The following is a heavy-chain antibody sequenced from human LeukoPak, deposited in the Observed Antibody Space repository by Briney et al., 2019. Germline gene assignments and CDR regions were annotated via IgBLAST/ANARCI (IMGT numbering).Heavy chain of an antibody. CDR1: GGSISSSTYY. CDR2: VFYSGST. J-gene: IGHJ4*02. D-gene: IGHD3-9*01. CDR3: ARLASGYDILTGYYTHFDY. V-gene: IGHV4-39*01. Sequence: SETLSLTCTVSGGSISSSTYYWGWIRQPPGKGLEWIGSVFYSGSTYYNPSLKSRVTISVDTSKNQFSLKLSSVTAADTAVYYCARLASGYDILTGYYTHFDYWGQGTLVTVSS.